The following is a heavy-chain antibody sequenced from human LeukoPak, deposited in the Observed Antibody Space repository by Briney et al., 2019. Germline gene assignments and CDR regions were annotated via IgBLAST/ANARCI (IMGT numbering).Heavy chain of an antibody. CDR1: GFTFSYYT. J-gene: IGHJ4*02. D-gene: IGHD3-16*01. CDR2: ISSSSSAI. CDR3: ARGRQGPRGGPSFDY. V-gene: IGHV3-48*04. Sequence: GGSLRLSCAVSGFTFSYYTMNWVRQAPGMGLEWVSYISSSSSAIYYADSVKGRYTISRDNAKNSLYLQMNSLRAEDTAVYYCARGRQGPRGGPSFDYWGQGTLVTVSS.